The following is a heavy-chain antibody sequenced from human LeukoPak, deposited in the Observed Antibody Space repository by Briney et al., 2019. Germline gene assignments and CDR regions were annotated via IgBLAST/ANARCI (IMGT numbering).Heavy chain of an antibody. V-gene: IGHV3-11*01. CDR2: ISNSGTTI. CDR1: GFSFSDFY. Sequence: GGSLRLSCAASGFSFSDFYLTWIRQAPGKGLEWISYISNSGTTIYYADGVKGRFTVSRDNANNSLYLQMNSLRAEDTPIYSCERGGQWLQSGGLSYWGEGPLVTVS. J-gene: IGHJ4*02. CDR3: ERGGQWLQSGGLSY. D-gene: IGHD5-24*01.